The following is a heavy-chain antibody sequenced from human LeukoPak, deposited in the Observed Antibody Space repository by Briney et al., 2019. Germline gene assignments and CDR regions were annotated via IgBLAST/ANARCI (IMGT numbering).Heavy chain of an antibody. V-gene: IGHV3-48*01. CDR1: GFTFSSYS. Sequence: GGSLRLSCAASGFTFSSYSMNWVRQAPGKGLEWVSYISSRSSTIYYVDSVKGRFTISRDNAKNSLYLQMNSLRAEDTAVYYCARERSGYGVGFDYWGQGTLVTVSS. D-gene: IGHD5-12*01. J-gene: IGHJ4*02. CDR3: ARERSGYGVGFDY. CDR2: ISSRSSTI.